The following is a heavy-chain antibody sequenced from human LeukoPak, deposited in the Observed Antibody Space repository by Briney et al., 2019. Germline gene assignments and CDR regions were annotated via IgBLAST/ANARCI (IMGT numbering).Heavy chain of an antibody. J-gene: IGHJ3*01. CDR3: AKARIEALGTGAFDV. CDR1: GFTFSIYA. Sequence: GGSLRLSCAAPGFTFSIYAMTWVRRAPGKGLEWVAAFSATDGSAQYAESVKGRFTISRDNSKNTLYLQMNRMRAEDTAVYYCAKARIEALGTGAFDVWGQGTMVTVSS. CDR2: FSATDGSA. V-gene: IGHV3-23*01. D-gene: IGHD6-13*01.